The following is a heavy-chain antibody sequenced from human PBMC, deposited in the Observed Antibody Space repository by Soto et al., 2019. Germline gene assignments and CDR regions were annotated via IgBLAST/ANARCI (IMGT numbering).Heavy chain of an antibody. CDR3: ARASSSSSAADY. CDR1: GESISSGGYY. D-gene: IGHD6-6*01. Sequence: TLSLTCSVSGESISSGGYYWSWIRHLPGKGLEWIGYIYDTESAYYNPSLKSRVSISMDTSENHFAMRLTSVTAADSAVYYCARASSSSSAADYWGQGLQVTVS. J-gene: IGHJ4*02. V-gene: IGHV4-31*03. CDR2: IYDTESA.